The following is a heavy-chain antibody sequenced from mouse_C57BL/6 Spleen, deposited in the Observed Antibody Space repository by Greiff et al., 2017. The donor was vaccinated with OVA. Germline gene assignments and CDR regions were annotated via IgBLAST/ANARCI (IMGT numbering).Heavy chain of an antibody. CDR1: GYTFTSYW. V-gene: IGHV1-53*01. CDR2: INPSNGGT. J-gene: IGHJ4*01. CDR3: ARPITTVVATPPCAMDD. D-gene: IGHD1-1*01. Sequence: QVQLQQPGTELVKPGASVKLSCKASGYTFTSYWMHWVKQRPGQGLEWIGNINPSNGGTNYNEKFKSKATLTVDTSSSTAYMQLSSLTSEDSAVYYCARPITTVVATPPCAMDDWGKGTSVTVSS.